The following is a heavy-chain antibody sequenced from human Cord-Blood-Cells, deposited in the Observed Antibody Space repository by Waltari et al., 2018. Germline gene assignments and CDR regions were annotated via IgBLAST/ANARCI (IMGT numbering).Heavy chain of an antibody. CDR3: ARVKQHYYDSSGYYFDY. CDR2: IYPGDSDT. D-gene: IGHD3-22*01. Sequence: EVQLVQSGAEVKKPGESLKISCKGSGYSFTSYWIGWVRQMPGKGLEWMGIIYPGDSDTRYSPSFQGKVTISADKSISTAYLQWSSLKASDTAMYYCARVKQHYYDSSGYYFDYWGQGTLVTVSS. V-gene: IGHV5-51*01. J-gene: IGHJ4*02. CDR1: GYSFTSYW.